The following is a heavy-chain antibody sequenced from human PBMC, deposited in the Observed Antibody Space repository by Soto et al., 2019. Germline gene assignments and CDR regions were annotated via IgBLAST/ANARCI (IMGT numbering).Heavy chain of an antibody. J-gene: IGHJ4*02. CDR3: ARGHHILTGWTFEF. V-gene: IGHV1-18*01. D-gene: IGHD2-15*01. Sequence: QAQLVQSGSEVKKPGASVKFSCKASCYSFTDFGVNWVRQAPGQGLEWLGWISAYNGNRVYAQSFQGRLTVTTDTTRDTSYLELTNMRSDDTAIYYCARGHHILTGWTFEFWGQGTLVTVSS. CDR2: ISAYNGNR. CDR1: CYSFTDFG.